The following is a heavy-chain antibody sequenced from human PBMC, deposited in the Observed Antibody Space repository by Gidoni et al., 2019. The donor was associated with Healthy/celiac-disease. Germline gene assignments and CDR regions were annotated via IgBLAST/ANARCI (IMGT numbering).Heavy chain of an antibody. V-gene: IGHV1-2*02. D-gene: IGHD2-2*02. J-gene: IGHJ5*02. CDR2: INPNSGGT. Sequence: QVQLVQSGAEVKKPGASVKVSCKASGYTFTGYYMHWVRQAPGQGLAWMGWINPNSGGTNYAQKFQGRVTMTRDTSISTAYMELSRLRSDDTAVYYCARDPSGDCSSTSCYTGFWFDPWGQGTLVTVSS. CDR1: GYTFTGYY. CDR3: ARDPSGDCSSTSCYTGFWFDP.